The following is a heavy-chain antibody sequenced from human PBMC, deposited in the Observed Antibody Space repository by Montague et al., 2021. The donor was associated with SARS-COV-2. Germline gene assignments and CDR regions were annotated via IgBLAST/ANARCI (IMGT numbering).Heavy chain of an antibody. V-gene: IGHV4-39*01. D-gene: IGHD3-10*01. CDR2: NYYSAST. J-gene: IGHJ6*02. CDR1: GSSISSSNYY. CDR3: ARLSNYYGSVRYYPHNYYYYGMDV. Sequence: SETLSLTCTVHGSSISSSNYYWGCIRQPPGMGLVWIGSNYYSASTYYNVSLKSPVTISADKNKNQLSLTLSSVTAADTAVYYCARLSNYYGSVRYYPHNYYYYGMDVWGRGTTVTVSS.